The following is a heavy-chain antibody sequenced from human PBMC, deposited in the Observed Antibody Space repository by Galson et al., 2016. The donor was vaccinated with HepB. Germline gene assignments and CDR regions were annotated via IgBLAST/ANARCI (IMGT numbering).Heavy chain of an antibody. CDR3: TKHGVRTHDY. J-gene: IGHJ4*02. Sequence: SLRLSCAASGFTFSSYAMSWVRQAPGKGPEWVSAIHLGGNDIYYADSVKGRFTISRDDYNNMLYLQMNSLRAEDTAVYYCTKHGVRTHDYWGQGTLVTVSS. D-gene: IGHD3-16*01. CDR2: IHLGGNDI. CDR1: GFTFSSYA. V-gene: IGHV3-23*01.